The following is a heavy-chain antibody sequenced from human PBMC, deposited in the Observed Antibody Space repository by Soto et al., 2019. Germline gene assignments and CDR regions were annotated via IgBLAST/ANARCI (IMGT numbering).Heavy chain of an antibody. D-gene: IGHD3-16*01. CDR3: ARGAYPLGSNYYYGMDV. CDR1: GYTFINNP. CDR2: INTVNGNT. J-gene: IGHJ6*02. Sequence: ASVKVSCKAFGYTFINNPMHWVRQAPGQRLEWMGWINTVNGNTKYSQTFQGRVTIDRDTSASTVYMDLSGLRSDDTAVYYCARGAYPLGSNYYYGMDVWGLGTTVTVSS. V-gene: IGHV1-3*04.